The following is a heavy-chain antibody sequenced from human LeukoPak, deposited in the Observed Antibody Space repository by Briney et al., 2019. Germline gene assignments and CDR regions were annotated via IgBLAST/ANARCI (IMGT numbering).Heavy chain of an antibody. CDR1: GFTFGDYA. Sequence: GGSLRLSCTASGFTFGDYAMSWVRQAPGKGLEWVGFIRSKAYGGTTEYAASVKGRFTISRDDSKSIAYLQMNSLKTEDTAVYYYTRAKYQLLYLSDYWGQGTLVTVSS. CDR3: TRAKYQLLYLSDY. J-gene: IGHJ4*02. D-gene: IGHD2-2*02. V-gene: IGHV3-49*04. CDR2: IRSKAYGGTT.